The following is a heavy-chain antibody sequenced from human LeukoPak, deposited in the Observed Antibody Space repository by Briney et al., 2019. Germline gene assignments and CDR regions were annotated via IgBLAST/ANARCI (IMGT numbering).Heavy chain of an antibody. CDR1: GFTFSKYD. Sequence: GGSLRLSCAASGFTFSKYDMHWVRQATGKGLEWVSAIATAGDTYYAASVEGRSTISRENAKNSLYLQMNSLRAEDTAVYYCARTTYCSSTSCHGAFDIWGQGTMVTVSS. CDR2: IATAGDT. CDR3: ARTTYCSSTSCHGAFDI. D-gene: IGHD2-2*01. V-gene: IGHV3-13*01. J-gene: IGHJ3*02.